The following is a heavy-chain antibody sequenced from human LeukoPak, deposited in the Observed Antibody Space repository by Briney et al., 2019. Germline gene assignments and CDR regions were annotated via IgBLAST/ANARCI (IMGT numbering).Heavy chain of an antibody. V-gene: IGHV3-74*01. CDR2: INSDGSNT. J-gene: IGHJ3*02. CDR1: GFTFSSYW. D-gene: IGHD4-17*01. Sequence: GGSLRLSCAASGFTFSSYWMHWVRQAPGKGLVWVSRINSDGSNTIYADSVKGRFTFSRDNAKNTLYLQMGSLRAEDTGVYYCSRGGDYHGFDIWGQGTMVTVS. CDR3: SRGGDYHGFDI.